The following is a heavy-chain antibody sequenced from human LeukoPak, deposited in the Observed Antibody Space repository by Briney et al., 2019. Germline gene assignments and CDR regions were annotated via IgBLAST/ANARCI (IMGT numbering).Heavy chain of an antibody. CDR1: GFIFSSYS. CDR2: ISSGGSTI. CDR3: ATDSHYAFDF. V-gene: IGHV3-48*02. Sequence: GGSLRLSCATSGFIFSSYSMNWVRQAPGKGLVWVAYISSGGSTIYYADSVRGRFTISRDSARNALYLQMDSLRDEDTAVYYCATDSHYAFDFWGLGTLVTVSS. D-gene: IGHD4-17*01. J-gene: IGHJ4*02.